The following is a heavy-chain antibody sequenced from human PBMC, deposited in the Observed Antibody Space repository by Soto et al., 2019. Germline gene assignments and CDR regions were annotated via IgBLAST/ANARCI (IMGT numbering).Heavy chain of an antibody. D-gene: IGHD2-2*01. J-gene: IGHJ4*02. CDR1: GFTFSGYW. CDR3: ARGLTSTTYLCLFYH. Sequence: EVQLVESGGGLVQPGGSLRLSCAGSGFTFSGYWMHWVRQAPGKGPVWVSRLNPNGTFTTNADSVKGRFTISRDNAKNTVYLQMNRLVADDTAVYYCARGLTSTTYLCLFYHWCQGTLVTVSS. V-gene: IGHV3-74*01. CDR2: LNPNGTFT.